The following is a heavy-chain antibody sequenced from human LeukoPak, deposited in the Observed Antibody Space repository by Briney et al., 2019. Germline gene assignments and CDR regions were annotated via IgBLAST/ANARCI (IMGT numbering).Heavy chain of an antibody. CDR1: GFTFSSYE. V-gene: IGHV3-48*03. CDR2: ISSSGSTI. Sequence: GGSLRLSCAASGFTFSSYEMNWARQAPGKGLEWVSYISSSGSTIYYADSVKGRFTISRDNTKNSLYLQMNSLRAEDTAVYYCARLEHSGSYPDAFDIWGQGTMVTVSS. D-gene: IGHD1-26*01. J-gene: IGHJ3*02. CDR3: ARLEHSGSYPDAFDI.